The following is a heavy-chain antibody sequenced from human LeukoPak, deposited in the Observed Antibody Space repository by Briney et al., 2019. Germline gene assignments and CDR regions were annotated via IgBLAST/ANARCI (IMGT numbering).Heavy chain of an antibody. Sequence: GGSLRLSCAVSGFALSSYAMSWVRQAPGRGLEWVWFIGGSTGKTYYADSVKGRFTIFRDISKNMLYLQMNSLRAEDTAVYYCAKDIEVEWFRQFDYWGQGTLVTVSS. CDR3: AKDIEVEWFRQFDY. D-gene: IGHD3-3*01. CDR1: GFALSSYA. J-gene: IGHJ4*02. CDR2: IGGSTGKT. V-gene: IGHV3-23*01.